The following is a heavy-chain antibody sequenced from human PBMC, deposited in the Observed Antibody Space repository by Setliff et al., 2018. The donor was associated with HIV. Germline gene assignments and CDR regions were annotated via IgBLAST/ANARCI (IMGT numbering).Heavy chain of an antibody. CDR3: VRERRRSPLSYGLDV. Sequence: SETLSLTCTVSGGSISSSSYYWDWIRQPPGKSLEWVGSIFYTGSTNYRPSLGTRLNMSVDTSENQFSLHLNSVTAADTAVYYCVRERRRSPLSYGLDVWGQGTTVTVSS. CDR2: IFYTGST. J-gene: IGHJ6*02. CDR1: GGSISSSSYY. V-gene: IGHV4-39*07.